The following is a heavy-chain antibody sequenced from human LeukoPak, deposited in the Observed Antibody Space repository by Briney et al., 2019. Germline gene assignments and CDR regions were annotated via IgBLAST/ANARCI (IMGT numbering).Heavy chain of an antibody. V-gene: IGHV4-59*01. CDR2: IYYSGST. J-gene: IGHJ5*02. Sequence: PSETLTLTCTASGGTISSYYWSWVRQPPGKGLEWIGYIYYSGSTNYNPSLKSRVTISVDKSKNQFSLTLSSVTAADTAVYYCARDSEYYDISGCYYGPRGWFDPWGQGTLVTVSS. CDR1: GGTISSYY. D-gene: IGHD3-22*01. CDR3: ARDSEYYDISGCYYGPRGWFDP.